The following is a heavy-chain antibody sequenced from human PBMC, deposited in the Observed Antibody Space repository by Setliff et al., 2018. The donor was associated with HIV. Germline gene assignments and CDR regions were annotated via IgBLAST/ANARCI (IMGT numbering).Heavy chain of an antibody. J-gene: IGHJ6*03. CDR1: GGSISNYY. Sequence: SETLSLTCTVSGGSISNYYWSWIRQPPGKGLEWIGYIYPIGIPDFPSGNTVYNPSFRSRVTLSLDTSKNQFSLKLTSVTAADAAVYYCARAISTPSYYYHMDVWGTGTPVTVSS. D-gene: IGHD3-10*01. CDR3: ARAISTPSYYYHMDV. V-gene: IGHV4-4*08. CDR2: IYPIGIPDFPSGNT.